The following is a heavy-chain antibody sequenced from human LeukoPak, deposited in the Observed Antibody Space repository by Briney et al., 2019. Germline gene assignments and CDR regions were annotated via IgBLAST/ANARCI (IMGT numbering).Heavy chain of an antibody. CDR3: ARGRSLNAFDI. CDR1: GGSISSYY. Sequence: SQTLSLTCTVSGGSISSYYWSWIRQPPGKGLEWIGYIYYSGRTNYNPSLKSRVTISVDTSKNQFSLKLSSVTAADTAVYYCARGRSLNAFDIWGQGTMVTVSS. V-gene: IGHV4-59*01. CDR2: IYYSGRT. J-gene: IGHJ3*02.